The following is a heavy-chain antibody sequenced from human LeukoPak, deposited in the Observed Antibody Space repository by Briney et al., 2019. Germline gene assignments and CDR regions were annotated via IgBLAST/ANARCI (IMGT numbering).Heavy chain of an antibody. D-gene: IGHD3-3*01. V-gene: IGHV3-48*01. Sequence: GGSLRLPCAASGFSFSNYYMIWVRQAPGKALECISYITPSSDIIHYADSVKGRFAVSRDNAKNLLYLQMNSLRVEDTALYYCARVVPGVTGGDYWGRGTLVSVSS. J-gene: IGHJ4*02. CDR3: ARVVPGVTGGDY. CDR1: GFSFSNYY. CDR2: ITPSSDII.